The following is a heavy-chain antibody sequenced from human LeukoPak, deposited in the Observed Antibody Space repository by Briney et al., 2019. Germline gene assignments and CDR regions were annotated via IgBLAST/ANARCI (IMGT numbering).Heavy chain of an antibody. Sequence: ASVKVSCKASGYTFTSYDINWVRQATGQGLEWMGWMNPNSGYTGYAQKFQARVTMARNTSINTACMELSSLRSEDTAVYYCARSKTGSLGNWFDLWGQGTLVTVSS. V-gene: IGHV1-8*01. CDR1: GYTFTSYD. D-gene: IGHD1-1*01. J-gene: IGHJ5*02. CDR2: MNPNSGYT. CDR3: ARSKTGSLGNWFDL.